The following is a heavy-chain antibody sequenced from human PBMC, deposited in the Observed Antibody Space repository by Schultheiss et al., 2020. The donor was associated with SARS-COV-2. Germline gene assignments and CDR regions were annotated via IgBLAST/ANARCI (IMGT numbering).Heavy chain of an antibody. CDR1: GYTFTGYY. CDR2: INPNNGGT. CDR3: ARIPGAWGWFDP. D-gene: IGHD3-16*01. V-gene: IGHV1-2*02. J-gene: IGHJ5*02. Sequence: ASVKVSCKASGYTFTGYYMHWVRQAPGQGLEWMGWINPNNGGTSYIQKFQGRVTMTRDTSISTAYMELSRLRSDDTAVYYCARIPGAWGWFDPWGQGTLVTVSS.